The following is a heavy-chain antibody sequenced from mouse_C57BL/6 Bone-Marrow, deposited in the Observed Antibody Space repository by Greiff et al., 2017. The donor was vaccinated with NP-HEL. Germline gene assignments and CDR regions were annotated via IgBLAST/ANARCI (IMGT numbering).Heavy chain of an antibody. CDR1: GYTFTDYY. V-gene: IGHV1-19*01. J-gene: IGHJ3*01. CDR3: ACNLFAY. Sequence: EVHLQQSGPVLVKPGASVKMSCKASGYTFTDYYMNWVTQSHGKSLEWIGVINPYNGGTSYNQKFKGKATLTVDKSSSTAYMELNSLTSEDSAVYYCACNLFAYWGQGTLVTVSA. D-gene: IGHD2-1*01. CDR2: INPYNGGT.